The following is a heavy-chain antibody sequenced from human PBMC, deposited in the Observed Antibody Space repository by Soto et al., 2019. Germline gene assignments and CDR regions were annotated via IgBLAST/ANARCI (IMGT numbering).Heavy chain of an antibody. CDR2: INAGNGNT. D-gene: IGHD3-22*01. Sequence: QVQLVQSGAEVKKPGASVKVSCKASGYTFTSYAMHWVRQAPGQRLEWMGWINAGNGNTKYSQKFRGRVTITRDTSASTAYMELSSLRSEDTAVYYCARVYYDSSGYYYSHAFDIWGQGTMVTVSS. CDR1: GYTFTSYA. J-gene: IGHJ3*02. CDR3: ARVYYDSSGYYYSHAFDI. V-gene: IGHV1-3*01.